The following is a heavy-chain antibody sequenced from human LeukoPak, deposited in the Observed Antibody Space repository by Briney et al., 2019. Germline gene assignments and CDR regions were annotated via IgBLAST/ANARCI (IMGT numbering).Heavy chain of an antibody. CDR1: GGSITRGSYY. CDR3: ATAGGSYYSGWEFDS. Sequence: SETLSLTCAVSGGSITRGSYYWTWIRQPAGKALEWIGHVFTSGNTNYNPSLRSRVTISIDTSKKQFSLNLSSVTAADTAVYYCATAGGSYYSGWEFDSWGQGTLVTVSS. D-gene: IGHD2-15*01. CDR2: VFTSGNT. V-gene: IGHV4-61*09. J-gene: IGHJ4*02.